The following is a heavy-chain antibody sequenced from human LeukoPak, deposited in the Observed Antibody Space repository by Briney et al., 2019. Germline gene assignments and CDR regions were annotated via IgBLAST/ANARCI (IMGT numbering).Heavy chain of an antibody. J-gene: IGHJ4*02. D-gene: IGHD3-10*01. CDR3: ARDVNYYGSGSLGQYYFDY. Sequence: ASVKVSCKASGYTFTGYYMHWVRQAPGQGLEWMGWINPNSGGTNYAQKFQGRVTMTRDTSISTAYMELSRLRSDDTAVYYCARDVNYYGSGSLGQYYFDYWGQGTLVTVSS. V-gene: IGHV1-2*02. CDR2: INPNSGGT. CDR1: GYTFTGYY.